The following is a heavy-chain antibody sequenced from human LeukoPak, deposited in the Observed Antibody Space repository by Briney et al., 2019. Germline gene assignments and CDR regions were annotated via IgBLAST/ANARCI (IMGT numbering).Heavy chain of an antibody. CDR1: GDSIRSHY. CDR2: IYSSGST. Sequence: SETLSLTCTVSGDSIRSHYWSWIRQPPGKGLEWIGYIYSSGSTIYNPSLKSRLTISVDRSKNQFSLKVSSVTAADTAVYYCARSRSRGYSGDFDYWGQGTLVTVSS. CDR3: ARSRSRGYSGDFDY. D-gene: IGHD5-12*01. V-gene: IGHV4-59*11. J-gene: IGHJ4*02.